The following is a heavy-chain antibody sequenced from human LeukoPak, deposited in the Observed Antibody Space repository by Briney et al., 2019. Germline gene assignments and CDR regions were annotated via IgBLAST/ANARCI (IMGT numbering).Heavy chain of an antibody. J-gene: IGHJ4*02. D-gene: IGHD3-3*01. CDR3: SIFGVVIANFDY. V-gene: IGHV1-2*02. Sequence: ASVKVSCKASGYTFTGYYMHWVRQAPGQGLEWMGWINPNSGGTNYAQKFQGRVTMTRDTSISTAYMELSRLRSDDTAVYYCSIFGVVIANFDYWGQGTPVTVSS. CDR2: INPNSGGT. CDR1: GYTFTGYY.